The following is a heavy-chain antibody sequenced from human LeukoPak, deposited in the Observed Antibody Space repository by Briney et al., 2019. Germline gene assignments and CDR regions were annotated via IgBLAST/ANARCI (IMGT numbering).Heavy chain of an antibody. V-gene: IGHV1-2*06. J-gene: IGHJ4*02. CDR3: ARESIDSGSYYSQDY. CDR1: GYTFTGYY. CDR2: INPNSGGT. D-gene: IGHD1-26*01. Sequence: ASVKVSCKASGYTFTGYYMHWVRQAPGQGLEWMGRINPNSGGTNYAQKFQGRVTMTRDTSISTAYMELSRLRSDDTAVCYCARESIDSGSYYSQDYWGQGTLVTVSS.